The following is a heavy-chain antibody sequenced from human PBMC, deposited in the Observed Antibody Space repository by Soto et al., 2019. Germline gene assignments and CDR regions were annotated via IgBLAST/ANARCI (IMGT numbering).Heavy chain of an antibody. D-gene: IGHD3-10*01. Sequence: QVQLVQSGAEVKKPGASVKVSCKASGYTFTSYGISWVRQAPGQGLEWMGWISAYNGNTNYAQKLQGRGNMTTDTSTSTAYMELRSLRSDDTAVYYCARDQITMVRGVTRILWYWGQGTLVTVSS. CDR3: ARDQITMVRGVTRILWY. CDR1: GYTFTSYG. V-gene: IGHV1-18*01. J-gene: IGHJ4*02. CDR2: ISAYNGNT.